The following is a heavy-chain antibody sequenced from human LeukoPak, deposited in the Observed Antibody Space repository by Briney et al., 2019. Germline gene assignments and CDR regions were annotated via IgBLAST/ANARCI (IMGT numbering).Heavy chain of an antibody. CDR2: ISSSSGYI. D-gene: IGHD5-18*01. Sequence: KPGGSLRLSCAASGFTFSSYSMNWVRQAPGKGLEWVSSISSSSGYIYYADSVKGRFTISRDNAKNSLYLQMNSLRGEDTAVYHCAREYSYGYPLDYWGQGTLVTVSS. V-gene: IGHV3-21*01. CDR1: GFTFSSYS. CDR3: AREYSYGYPLDY. J-gene: IGHJ4*02.